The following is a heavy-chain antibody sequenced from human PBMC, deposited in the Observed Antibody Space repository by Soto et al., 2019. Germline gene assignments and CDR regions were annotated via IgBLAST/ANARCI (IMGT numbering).Heavy chain of an antibody. CDR3: ARAGCDGGSCYTLVGLRYGMDV. D-gene: IGHD2-15*01. CDR2: ISYDGNNK. CDR1: GFTFSSYA. J-gene: IGHJ6*02. Sequence: QVQLVESGGGMVQPGRSLRLSCAASGFTFSSYAMYWVRQAPGKGLEWVAVISYDGNNKYYADSVKGRFTISRDNSKNTLYLQMNSLRAEDTAVYYCARAGCDGGSCYTLVGLRYGMDVWGQGTTATVSS. V-gene: IGHV3-30-3*01.